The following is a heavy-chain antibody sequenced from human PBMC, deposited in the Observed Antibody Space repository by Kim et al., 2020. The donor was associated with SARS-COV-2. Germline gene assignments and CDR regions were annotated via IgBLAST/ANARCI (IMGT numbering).Heavy chain of an antibody. Sequence: GGSLRLSCAASGFTFSSYSMNWVRQAPGKGLEWVSYISSSSSTIYYADSVKGRFTISRDNAKNSLYLQMNSLRDEDTAVYYCASSIAARHGLYYYGMDVWGQGTTVTVSS. D-gene: IGHD6-6*01. CDR2: ISSSSSTI. J-gene: IGHJ6*02. CDR1: GFTFSSYS. CDR3: ASSIAARHGLYYYGMDV. V-gene: IGHV3-48*02.